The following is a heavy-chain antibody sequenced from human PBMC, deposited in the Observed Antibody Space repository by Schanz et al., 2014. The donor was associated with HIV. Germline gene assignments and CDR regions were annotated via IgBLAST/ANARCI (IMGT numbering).Heavy chain of an antibody. D-gene: IGHD4-17*01. Sequence: QLQLQESGPGLVKPSETLSLTCSVSGGSISSTGYFWSWIRQHPGKGLEWIGYIYYSGSTYYNPSLKSRVTISVDTSNNQFSLTLSSATAADTAVYFCARGDFGGSSVDYWGHGNMVTFSS. J-gene: IGHJ4*01. CDR1: GGSISSTGYF. V-gene: IGHV4-31*03. CDR3: ARGDFGGSSVDY. CDR2: IYYSGST.